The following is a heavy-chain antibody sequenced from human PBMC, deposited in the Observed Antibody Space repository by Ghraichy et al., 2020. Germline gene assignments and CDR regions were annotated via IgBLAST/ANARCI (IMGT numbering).Heavy chain of an antibody. Sequence: SQTLSLTCTVSGGSISSRNSYWGWIRQPPGKGLEWIGSIYYSGSTYYNPSLKSRVTISVDTSKNQFSLRLSSVTAADTAVYFCARLDSVVTFPFDAFDIWGQGTMVTVSS. CDR2: IYYSGST. CDR1: GGSISSRNSY. CDR3: ARLDSVVTFPFDAFDI. V-gene: IGHV4-39*01. D-gene: IGHD2-21*02. J-gene: IGHJ3*02.